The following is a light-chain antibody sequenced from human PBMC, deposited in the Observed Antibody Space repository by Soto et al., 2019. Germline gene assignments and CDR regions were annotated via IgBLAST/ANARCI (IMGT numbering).Light chain of an antibody. Sequence: QSALTQPASVSGSPGQSITISCTGTCSDVGGYNYVSWYQHHPGKAPKLMIYDVTDRPSGISFRFSGSKSGNTASLTISRLQAEDEADYYCSSYTSSNTVLFGGGTKVTVL. CDR3: SSYTSSNTVL. V-gene: IGLV2-14*03. J-gene: IGLJ2*01. CDR2: DVT. CDR1: CSDVGGYNY.